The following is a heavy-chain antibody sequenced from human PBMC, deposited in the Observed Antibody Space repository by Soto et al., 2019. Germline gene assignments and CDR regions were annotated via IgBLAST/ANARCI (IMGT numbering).Heavy chain of an antibody. V-gene: IGHV1-46*03. Sequence: QVQLVQSGAEVKKPGASVKVSCKASGFIFTNFFMHWVRQAPGQGPEWMGVINPSGTPSSYAQKFQDRFTMTRETSTSTVYTELNSLTSEDTAIYSCVRDNSATFPATPGDEKTDWRGWWFAPWGQGPLVTVSS. D-gene: IGHD2-15*01. J-gene: IGHJ5*02. CDR1: GFIFTNFF. CDR3: VRDNSATFPATPGDEKTDWRGWWFAP. CDR2: INPSGTPS.